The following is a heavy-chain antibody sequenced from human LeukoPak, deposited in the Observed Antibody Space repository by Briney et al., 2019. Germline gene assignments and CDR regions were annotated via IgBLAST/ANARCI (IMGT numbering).Heavy chain of an antibody. J-gene: IGHJ6*02. CDR2: IYYSGST. Sequence: SETLSLTCTVSGGPMSSYYGSCIREPPGKGLEWIGYIYYSGSTNYNPSLKSRVTISVDTSKNQFSLKLSSVAAADTAVYYCAGDALGRSKGPAGMDIWGQGTTVTVSS. CDR1: GGPMSSYY. D-gene: IGHD2-2*01. CDR3: AGDALGRSKGPAGMDI. V-gene: IGHV4-59*01.